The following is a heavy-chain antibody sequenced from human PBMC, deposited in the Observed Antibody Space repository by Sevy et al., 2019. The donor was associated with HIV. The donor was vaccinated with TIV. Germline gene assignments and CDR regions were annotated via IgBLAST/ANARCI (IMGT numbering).Heavy chain of an antibody. J-gene: IGHJ4*02. CDR2: IQYDGNNK. V-gene: IGHV3-30*02. CDR3: AKYTAAAGVGGFDY. CDR1: GFTFSHYG. D-gene: IGHD6-13*01. Sequence: GGSLRLSCAASGFTFSHYGMHWVRQAPGKGLEWLTFIQYDGNNKYYADSVKGRFTISRGNSKNMFFLQINDLRGEDTALYYCAKYTAAAGVGGFDYWGQGAMVTVSS.